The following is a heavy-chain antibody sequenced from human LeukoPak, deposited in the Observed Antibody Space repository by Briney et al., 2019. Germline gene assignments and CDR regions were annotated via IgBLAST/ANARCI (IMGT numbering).Heavy chain of an antibody. V-gene: IGHV3-30-3*01. CDR2: ISYDGSNK. Sequence: PGGSLRLSCAASGFTFSSYAMHWVRQAPGKGLEWVAVISYDGSNKYYADSVKGRFTISRDNSKNTLYLQMNSLRAEDTAVYYCARDLIPYGSGSYFDYWGQGTLVTVSS. CDR1: GFTFSSYA. CDR3: ARDLIPYGSGSYFDY. D-gene: IGHD3-10*01. J-gene: IGHJ4*02.